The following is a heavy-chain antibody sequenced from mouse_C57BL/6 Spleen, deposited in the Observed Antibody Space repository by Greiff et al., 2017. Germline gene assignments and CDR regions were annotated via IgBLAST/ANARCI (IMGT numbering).Heavy chain of an antibody. Sequence: VQLQQSVAELVKPGASVKLSCTASGFTITNSSMHWVKQRPEQGLEWIGRIDPANGNTNYAPKFQGTTTITADTSSNTAYLQLSSLTSEDAAIYYCASPDYWGQGTTLTVSS. CDR3: ASPDY. J-gene: IGHJ2*01. CDR1: GFTITNSS. CDR2: IDPANGNT. V-gene: IGHV14-3*01.